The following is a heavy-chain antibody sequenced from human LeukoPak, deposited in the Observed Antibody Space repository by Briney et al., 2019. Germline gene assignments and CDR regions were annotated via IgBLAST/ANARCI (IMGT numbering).Heavy chain of an antibody. CDR2: INPNSGGT. CDR3: ARGPSGGNLDAFDI. V-gene: IGHV1-2*02. Sequence: ASVKVSCKASGYTFTGYYMHWVRQAPGQGLEWMGWINPNSGGTNYAQKFQGRVTMTRDTSISTAYMELSRLRSDDTAVYYCARGPSGGNLDAFDIWGQGTMVTVSS. CDR1: GYTFTGYY. D-gene: IGHD4-23*01. J-gene: IGHJ3*02.